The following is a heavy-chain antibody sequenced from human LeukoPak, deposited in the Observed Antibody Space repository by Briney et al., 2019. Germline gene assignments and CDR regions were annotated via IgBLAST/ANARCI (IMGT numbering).Heavy chain of an antibody. V-gene: IGHV1-2*02. CDR2: INPNSGGT. J-gene: IGHJ4*02. CDR1: GYTFTGYY. CDR3: ARESYYDSSGYYWRWVDY. D-gene: IGHD3-22*01. Sequence: GASVKVSCKASGYTFTGYYMHWVRQAPGQGLEWMGWINPNSGGTNYAQKFQGRVTMTRDTSISTAYMELSRLRSDDTAVYYCARESYYDSSGYYWRWVDYWGQGTLVTVSS.